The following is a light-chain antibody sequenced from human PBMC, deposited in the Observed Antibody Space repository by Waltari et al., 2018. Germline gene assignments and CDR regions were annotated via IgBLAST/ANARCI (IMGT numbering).Light chain of an antibody. CDR2: QDT. Sequence: SYDLTQPPSVSVSPGQTATITCSGDKLGDKYVCWYQQRPGQSPVLLVFQDTKRPPGIPERFSGSNSGNTATLTISGTQAMDEADYYCQAWDSGVIFGGGTKLTVL. J-gene: IGLJ2*01. CDR1: KLGDKY. CDR3: QAWDSGVI. V-gene: IGLV3-1*01.